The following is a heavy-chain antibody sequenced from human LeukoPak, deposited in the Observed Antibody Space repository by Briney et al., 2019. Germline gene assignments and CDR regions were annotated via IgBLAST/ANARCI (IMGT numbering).Heavy chain of an antibody. CDR1: GGSISSYY. Sequence: SETLSFTCTVSGGSISSYYWSWIRQPPGKGLEWIGYIYYSGSPNYNPSLKSRVTISVDTSKNQFSLKLSSVTAADTAVYYCARVKGAVVVPAAIYYYYGMDVWGQGTTVTVSS. CDR2: IYYSGSP. V-gene: IGHV4-59*01. J-gene: IGHJ6*02. D-gene: IGHD2-2*01. CDR3: ARVKGAVVVPAAIYYYYGMDV.